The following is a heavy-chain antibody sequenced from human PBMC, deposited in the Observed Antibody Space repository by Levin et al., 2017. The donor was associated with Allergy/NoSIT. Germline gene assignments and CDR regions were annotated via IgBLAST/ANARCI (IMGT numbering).Heavy chain of an antibody. D-gene: IGHD6-19*01. CDR1: GESISNYY. CDR3: AFPGSDSAWYRIFDH. Sequence: SSETLSLTCDVSGESISNYYWTWIRQPPGKGLEWIGEISQIGSPNYNSSLMGRVTIELDTSKNQLSLKMTSVTAADTAVYYCAFPGSDSAWYRIFDHWGQGAQVTVSS. J-gene: IGHJ4*02. V-gene: IGHV4-34*01. CDR2: ISQIGSP.